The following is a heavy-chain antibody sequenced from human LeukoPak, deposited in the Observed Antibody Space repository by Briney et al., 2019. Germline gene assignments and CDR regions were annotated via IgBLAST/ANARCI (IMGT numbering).Heavy chain of an antibody. CDR2: IYTSGST. Sequence: PSETLSLTCTVSGGSISSYYWSWLRQPAGKGLEWIGRIYTSGSTNYNPSLKSRVTMSVDTSKNQFSLKLSSVTAADTAVYYCAREEDGSGSYYRAPASYYYYYYMDVWGKGTTVTVSS. CDR3: AREEDGSGSYYRAPASYYYYYYMDV. V-gene: IGHV4-4*07. CDR1: GGSISSYY. J-gene: IGHJ6*03. D-gene: IGHD3-10*01.